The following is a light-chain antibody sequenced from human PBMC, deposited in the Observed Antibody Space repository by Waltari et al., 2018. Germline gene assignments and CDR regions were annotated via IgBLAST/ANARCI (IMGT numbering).Light chain of an antibody. CDR2: GAS. Sequence: EIVITQSPATLSVSPGHRATLPCRAKKIVSNKLAWYRQKPGQAPRLLIYGASSRATGIPDRISGSGSGTEFTLTISSLQSEDFAVYYCQQYSSGTPLTFGGGTKVEI. CDR3: QQYSSGTPLT. CDR1: KIVSNK. J-gene: IGKJ4*01. V-gene: IGKV3-15*01.